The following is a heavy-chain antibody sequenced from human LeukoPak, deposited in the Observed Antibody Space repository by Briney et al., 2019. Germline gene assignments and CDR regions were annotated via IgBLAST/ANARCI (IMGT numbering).Heavy chain of an antibody. J-gene: IGHJ4*02. V-gene: IGHV3-66*01. CDR2: IYTGGTT. CDR3: ARGTLRSGYDS. CDR1: GLTVSRTY. Sequence: PGGSPRLSCAASGLTVSRTYLIWVRQAPGKGLEWVSSIYTGGTTYYADSVKGRFTISRDNSKNTLHLQLTSLRADDTALYFCARGTLRSGYDSWGQGTLVTVSS. D-gene: IGHD5-12*01.